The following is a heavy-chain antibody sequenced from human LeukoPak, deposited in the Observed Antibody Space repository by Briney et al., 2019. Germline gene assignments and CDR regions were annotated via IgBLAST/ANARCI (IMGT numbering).Heavy chain of an antibody. CDR2: ISTSSTYI. CDR1: GFTFSHYE. D-gene: IGHD1-20*01. J-gene: IGHJ4*02. V-gene: IGHV3-21*01. Sequence: GGSLRLSCEASGFTFSHYEMNWVRQAPGKXXXXXXXISTSSTYIYYADSVKGRFTISRDNAKNSLYLQMNSLRAEDTAVYYCARDPPFIIGTTFFDYWGQGTLVTVSS. CDR3: ARDPPFIIGTTFFDY.